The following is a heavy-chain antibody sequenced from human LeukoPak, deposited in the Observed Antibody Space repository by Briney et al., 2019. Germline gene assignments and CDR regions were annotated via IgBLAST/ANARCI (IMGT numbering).Heavy chain of an antibody. CDR1: GGTFSSYA. V-gene: IGHV1-69*13. D-gene: IGHD2-2*01. CDR3: ASEVPAAMRNWFDP. CDR2: IIPIFGTA. Sequence: GASVKVSCKASGGTFSSYAISWVRQAPGQGLEWMGGIIPIFGTANYAQKFQGRVTITADESTSTAYMELSSLRSEDTAVYYSASEVPAAMRNWFDPWGQGTLVTVSS. J-gene: IGHJ5*02.